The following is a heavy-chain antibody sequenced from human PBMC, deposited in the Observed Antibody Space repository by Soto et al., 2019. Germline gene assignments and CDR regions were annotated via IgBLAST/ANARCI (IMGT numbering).Heavy chain of an antibody. CDR3: ARDILDDYDAIDY. Sequence: PSETLSLTCTVSGGSISSYYLIWIRQPPGKGLEWIGYIYYSGSTNYNPSLKSRFTISRDNAKNSLYLQMNSLRAEDTAVYSCARDILDDYDAIDYWGQGTLVTVSS. D-gene: IGHD4-17*01. CDR2: IYYSGST. J-gene: IGHJ4*02. V-gene: IGHV4-59*12. CDR1: GGSISSYY.